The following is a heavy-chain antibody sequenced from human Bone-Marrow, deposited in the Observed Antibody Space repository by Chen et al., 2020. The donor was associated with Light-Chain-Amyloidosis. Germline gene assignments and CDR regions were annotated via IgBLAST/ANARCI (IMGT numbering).Heavy chain of an antibody. Sequence: GEXGGGVVRPGGSLRLSCTVSGFVFTTYGFQWVRQAPGKGLEWVSFVRFDGSDKYYADSVKGRFTISRDDSKQTLYLPMNSLRPEDTTVYYCAQLYSYGRPFKHWGQGTLVSVSS. CDR3: AQLYSYGRPFKH. J-gene: IGHJ4*02. V-gene: IGHV3-30*02. D-gene: IGHD5-18*01. CDR2: VRFDGSDK. CDR1: GFVFTTYG.